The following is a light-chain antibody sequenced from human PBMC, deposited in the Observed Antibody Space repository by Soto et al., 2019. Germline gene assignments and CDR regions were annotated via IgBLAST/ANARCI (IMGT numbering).Light chain of an antibody. V-gene: IGLV2-14*01. CDR2: EVN. J-gene: IGLJ1*01. CDR3: TSYRSSSTLDV. Sequence: QSVLTQPASVSGSPGQSITISCTGTSSDVGGYNYVSWYQQYPGKAPKLIIYEVNKRPSGVSNRFSGSKSGNTASLTISGLQADDECDYYCTSYRSSSTLDVFGTGTKATVL. CDR1: SSDVGGYNY.